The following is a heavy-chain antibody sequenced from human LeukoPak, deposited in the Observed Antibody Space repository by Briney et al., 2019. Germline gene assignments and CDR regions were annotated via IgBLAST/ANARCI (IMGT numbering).Heavy chain of an antibody. CDR2: INHSGST. J-gene: IGHJ4*02. CDR3: ARGIVVVPATEEYYFDY. Sequence: SETLSLTCAVYGGSFSGYYWSWIRQPPGKGLEWIGEINHSGSTNYNPSLKSRVTISVDTSKNQFSLKLSSVTAADTAAYYCARGIVVVPATEEYYFDYWGQGTLVTVSS. V-gene: IGHV4-34*01. CDR1: GGSFSGYY. D-gene: IGHD2-2*01.